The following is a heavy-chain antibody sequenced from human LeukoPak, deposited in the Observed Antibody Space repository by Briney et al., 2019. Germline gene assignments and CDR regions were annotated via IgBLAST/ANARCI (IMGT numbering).Heavy chain of an antibody. CDR3: AKDIAAAGTY. J-gene: IGHJ4*02. CDR2: ISWNSGSI. CDR1: GFTFDDYA. D-gene: IGHD6-13*01. V-gene: IGHV3-9*01. Sequence: PGGSLTLSCAASGFTFDDYAMHWVRQAPGKGLEWVSGISWNSGSIGYADSVKGRFTISRDNAKNSLYLQMNSLRAEDTALYYCAKDIAAAGTYWGQGTLVTVSS.